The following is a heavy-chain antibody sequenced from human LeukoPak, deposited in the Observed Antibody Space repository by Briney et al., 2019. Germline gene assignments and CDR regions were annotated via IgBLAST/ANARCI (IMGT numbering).Heavy chain of an antibody. D-gene: IGHD6-19*01. V-gene: IGHV1-18*01. CDR3: ARVPSGRPTYYFDY. J-gene: IGHJ4*02. CDR1: GYTFTSYG. CDR2: ISAYNGNT. Sequence: ASVKVSCKASGYTFTSYGISWVRQAPGQGLEWMGWISAYNGNTNYAQELQGRVTMTTDTSTSTAYMEQRSLRSDDTAVYYCARVPSGRPTYYFDYWGQGTLVTVSS.